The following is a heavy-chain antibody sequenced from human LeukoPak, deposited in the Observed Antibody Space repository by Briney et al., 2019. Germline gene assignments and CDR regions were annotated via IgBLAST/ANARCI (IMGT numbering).Heavy chain of an antibody. V-gene: IGHV1-18*01. CDR3: ARGRLVSGWGIISPKRFDY. Sequence: EASVKVSCKASGYTFTSYGISWVRQAPGQGLEWMGWISAYNGNTNYAQKLQGRVTMTTDTSTSTAYMELSSLRSEDTAVYYCARGRLVSGWGIISPKRFDYWGQGTLVTVSS. CDR2: ISAYNGNT. CDR1: GYTFTSYG. D-gene: IGHD6-19*01. J-gene: IGHJ4*02.